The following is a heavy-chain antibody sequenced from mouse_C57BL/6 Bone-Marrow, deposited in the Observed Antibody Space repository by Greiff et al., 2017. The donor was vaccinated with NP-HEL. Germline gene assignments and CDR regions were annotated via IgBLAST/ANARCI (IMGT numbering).Heavy chain of an antibody. D-gene: IGHD2-2*01. Sequence: LQPGAELVKPGASLKLSCKASGDTFTSYWMHWVKQRPGQGLEWIGMIHPNSGSTNYNEKFKSKATLTVDKSSSTAYMQPSSLTSEDSAVYYCAKDGYDVWYYAMDYWGQGTSVTVSS. CDR2: IHPNSGST. J-gene: IGHJ4*01. CDR3: AKDGYDVWYYAMDY. V-gene: IGHV1-64*01. CDR1: GDTFTSYW.